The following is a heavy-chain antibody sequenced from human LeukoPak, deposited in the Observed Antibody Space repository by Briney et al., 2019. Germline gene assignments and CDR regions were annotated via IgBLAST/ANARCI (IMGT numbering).Heavy chain of an antibody. V-gene: IGHV1-2*02. CDR3: ARGSPGYSAREEGYYFDY. J-gene: IGHJ4*02. CDR1: EYTFTGYY. Sequence: PSVKVSCKASEYTFTGYYMHWVRQAPGQGLEWMGWMKPNSGGTNYAQKFQGRVTMTRDTSISTAYMELSRLRSDDTAVYYCARGSPGYSAREEGYYFDYWGRGTLVTVSS. CDR2: MKPNSGGT. D-gene: IGHD5-12*01.